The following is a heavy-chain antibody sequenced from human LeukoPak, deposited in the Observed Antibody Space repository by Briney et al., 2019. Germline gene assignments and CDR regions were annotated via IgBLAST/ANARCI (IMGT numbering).Heavy chain of an antibody. CDR3: AKGGFAYYYMDV. Sequence: GGSLRLSCAASGFTFSRYSMNWVRQAPGKGLEWVSSISTSSSFLYYADSVKGRFIISRDNSKNTLYLQMNSLRAEDTAVYYCAKGGFAYYYMDVWGKGTTVTISS. V-gene: IGHV3-21*04. D-gene: IGHD3-3*01. CDR2: ISTSSSFL. J-gene: IGHJ6*03. CDR1: GFTFSRYS.